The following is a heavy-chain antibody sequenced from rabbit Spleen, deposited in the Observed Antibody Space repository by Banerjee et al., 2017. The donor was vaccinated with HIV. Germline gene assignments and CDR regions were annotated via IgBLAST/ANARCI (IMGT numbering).Heavy chain of an antibody. V-gene: IGHV1S40*01. D-gene: IGHD1-1*01. J-gene: IGHJ4*01. Sequence: QSLEESGGGLVQPEGSLKLSCKASGFDFSHYGVSWVRQAPGKGLEWIGYIDPIFSTTHYASWAKGRFTFSKTSSTTVTLQMTSLTAADTATYFCARDLDGVIGWNFGWWGPGTLVTVS. CDR3: ARDLDGVIGWNFGW. CDR2: IDPIFSTT. CDR1: GFDFSHYG.